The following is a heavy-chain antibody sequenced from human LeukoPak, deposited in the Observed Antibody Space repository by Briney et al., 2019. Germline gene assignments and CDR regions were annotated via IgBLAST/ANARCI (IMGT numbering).Heavy chain of an antibody. CDR2: IRGGGGST. J-gene: IGHJ4*02. Sequence: PGGSLRLSCAASGFTFSNYAMTWVRQAPGKGLEWVSGIRGGGGSTYYADSVKGRFTVSRDNSKNTLYLQMNSLRAEDTAIYYCAKNNGNYYGSGFDYWGRGTLVTVSS. D-gene: IGHD1-26*01. CDR1: GFTFSNYA. V-gene: IGHV3-23*01. CDR3: AKNNGNYYGSGFDY.